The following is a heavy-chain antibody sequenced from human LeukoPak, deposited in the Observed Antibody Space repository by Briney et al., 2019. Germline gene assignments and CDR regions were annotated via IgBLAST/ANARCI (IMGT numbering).Heavy chain of an antibody. CDR3: ARDLAYCGGDCYS. CDR1: GYSISSGYY. D-gene: IGHD2-21*01. J-gene: IGHJ5*02. V-gene: IGHV4-38-2*02. Sequence: SETLSLTCTVSGYSISSGYYWGWIRQPPGKGLEWIGSIYHSGSTNYNPSLKSRVTISVDTSKNQFSLKLSSVTAADTAVYYCARDLAYCGGDCYSWGQGTLVTVSS. CDR2: IYHSGST.